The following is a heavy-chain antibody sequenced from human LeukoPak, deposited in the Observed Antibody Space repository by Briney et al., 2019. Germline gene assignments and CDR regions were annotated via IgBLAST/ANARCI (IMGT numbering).Heavy chain of an antibody. CDR3: ARVPAGDYGGNPFDY. D-gene: IGHD4-23*01. J-gene: IGHJ4*02. V-gene: IGHV1-69*04. CDR2: IIPILGIA. Sequence: AASVTVSSKASGGTFSSYAISGVRQAPGQGLEWMGRIIPILGIANYAQKFQGRVTITADKSTSTAYMELSSLRSEDTAVYYCARVPAGDYGGNPFDYWGQGTLVTVSS. CDR1: GGTFSSYA.